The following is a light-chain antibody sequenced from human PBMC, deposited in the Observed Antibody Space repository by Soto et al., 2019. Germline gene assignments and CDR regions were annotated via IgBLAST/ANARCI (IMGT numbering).Light chain of an antibody. CDR2: NTN. V-gene: IGLV8-61*01. CDR3: VLYMGSGIVI. Sequence: QTVVTQEPSFSVSPGGTVTLSCALRSGSVSTTYYPSWYQQTPGQAPRTLIYNTNTRSSWVPDRFSGSILENKAALTITGAQADDESDYYCVLYMGSGIVIFGGGTKLTVL. J-gene: IGLJ2*01. CDR1: SGSVSTTYY.